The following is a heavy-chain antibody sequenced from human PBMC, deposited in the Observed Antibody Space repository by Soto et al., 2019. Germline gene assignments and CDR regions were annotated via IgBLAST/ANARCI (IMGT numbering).Heavy chain of an antibody. CDR3: ARVPRAYYSNNVDY. CDR1: CGAFPGFY. CDR2: INHSGST. J-gene: IGHJ4*02. D-gene: IGHD4-4*01. Sequence: PSGTPSPTRAFYCGAFPGFYWGWVRPPPGKGLEWIGEINHSGSTNYNPSLKSRVTISVDTSKNQFSLKLSSVTAADTAVYYCARVPRAYYSNNVDYWGQGTLVTVSS. V-gene: IGHV4-34*01.